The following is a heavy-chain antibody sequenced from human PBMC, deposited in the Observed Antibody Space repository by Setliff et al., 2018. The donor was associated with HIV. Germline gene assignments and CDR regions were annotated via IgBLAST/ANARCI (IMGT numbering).Heavy chain of an antibody. V-gene: IGHV4-4*07. J-gene: IGHJ4*02. Sequence: SETLSLTCTVSGGSITSYYWSWIRQPAGKGLEWFGLIYISGSTNYNPSFESRVTMSIDTSKNQFSLKLSSVTAADTAVYYCARGGGTGSFDYWGQGPWSPSPQ. CDR3: ARGGGTGSFDY. CDR2: IYISGST. D-gene: IGHD3-16*01. CDR1: GGSITSYY.